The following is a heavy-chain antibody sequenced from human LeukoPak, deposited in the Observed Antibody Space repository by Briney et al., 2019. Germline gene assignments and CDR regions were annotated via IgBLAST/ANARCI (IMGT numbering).Heavy chain of an antibody. CDR2: IKQDESEK. D-gene: IGHD3-9*01. Sequence: GGSLRLSCAASGFTFSNYWMSWVRQAPGKGLEWVANIKQDESEKYYVDSVKGRFTISRDNTKNSLYLQMNSLRTEDTAVYYCARQPPNWLENWFDPWGQGTLVTVSS. CDR1: GFTFSNYW. CDR3: ARQPPNWLENWFDP. V-gene: IGHV3-7*01. J-gene: IGHJ5*02.